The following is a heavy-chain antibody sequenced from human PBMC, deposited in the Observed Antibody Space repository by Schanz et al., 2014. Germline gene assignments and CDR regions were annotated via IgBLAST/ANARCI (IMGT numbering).Heavy chain of an antibody. Sequence: VQLVESGGGVVQPGGSLRLSCVGSGYSFSDNDMYWIRQAPGKGLEWLAFLRSDGSRRDYADSVKGRFTISRDNSRNTLSLQMSSLRPEDTAVYYCAKDPPRGVRTPIKPTLDYWGQGTRVTVS. CDR1: GYSFSDND. J-gene: IGHJ4*02. V-gene: IGHV3-30*02. D-gene: IGHD3-10*01. CDR2: LRSDGSRR. CDR3: AKDPPRGVRTPIKPTLDY.